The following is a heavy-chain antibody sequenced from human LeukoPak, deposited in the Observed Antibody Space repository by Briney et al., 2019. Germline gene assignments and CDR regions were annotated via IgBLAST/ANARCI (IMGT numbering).Heavy chain of an antibody. D-gene: IGHD3-22*01. CDR3: ANPPSGDSSGYPEYFQH. V-gene: IGHV3-23*01. Sequence: PGGSLRLSCAASGFTFSSYAMSWVRQAPGKGLEWVSAISGSGGSTYYADSVKGRFTISRDNSKNTLHVKINSLRAEDTAVYYCANPPSGDSSGYPEYFQHWGQGTLVTVSS. CDR2: ISGSGGST. CDR1: GFTFSSYA. J-gene: IGHJ1*01.